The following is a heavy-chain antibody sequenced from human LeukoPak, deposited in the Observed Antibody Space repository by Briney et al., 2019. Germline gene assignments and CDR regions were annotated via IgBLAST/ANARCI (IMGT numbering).Heavy chain of an antibody. CDR3: ARVKDGGLGFDY. Sequence: GGSLRLSCAASGFIFSTYGMHWVRQAPGKGLEWVAFIRYDGTIKYYADSVKGRFTISRDNSKDTLYLQMNSLRAEDTAVYYCARVKDGGLGFDYWGQGTLVTVSS. D-gene: IGHD4-23*01. CDR1: GFIFSTYG. J-gene: IGHJ4*02. CDR2: IRYDGTIK. V-gene: IGHV3-30*02.